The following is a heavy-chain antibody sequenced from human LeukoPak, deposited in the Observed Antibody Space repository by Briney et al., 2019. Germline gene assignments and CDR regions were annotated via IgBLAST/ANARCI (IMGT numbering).Heavy chain of an antibody. CDR2: IIPILGIA. Sequence: ASVKVSCKASGGTFSSYAISWVRQAPGQGLEWMGRIIPILGIANYAQKFQGRVTITADKSTSTAYMELSSLRSEDTAVYYCARSWEQLDFDYWGQGTLVTVSS. D-gene: IGHD6-13*01. V-gene: IGHV1-69*04. J-gene: IGHJ4*02. CDR3: ARSWEQLDFDY. CDR1: GGTFSSYA.